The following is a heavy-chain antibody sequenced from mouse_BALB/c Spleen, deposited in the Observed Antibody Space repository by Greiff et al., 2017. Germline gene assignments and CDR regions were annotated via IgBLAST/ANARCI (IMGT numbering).Heavy chain of an antibody. J-gene: IGHJ3*01. CDR1: GFTFSSFG. CDR3: ARFEYGGFAY. V-gene: IGHV5-17*02. Sequence: EVHLVASGGGLVQPGGSRKLSCAASGFTFSSFGMHWVRQAPEKGLEWVAYISSGSSTIYYADTVKGRFTISRDNPKNTLFLQMTSLRSEDTAMYYCARFEYGGFAYWGQGTLVTVTA. D-gene: IGHD5-2*01. CDR2: ISSGSSTI.